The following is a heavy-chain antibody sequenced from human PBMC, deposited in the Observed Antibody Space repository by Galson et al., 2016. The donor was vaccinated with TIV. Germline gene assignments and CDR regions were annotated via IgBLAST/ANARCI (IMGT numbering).Heavy chain of an antibody. CDR2: ILYDGSSQ. V-gene: IGHV3-30*18. CDR3: AKSGDSRSIDS. D-gene: IGHD3-22*01. CDR1: GFTFSHFG. Sequence: SLRLSCAASGFTFSHFGMHWVRRSPGKGLEWLAVILYDGSSQFYADSVEGRFAISRDYSKNTLYLQMNSLGAEDTALYYCAKSGDSRSIDSWGQGTLVIVSS. J-gene: IGHJ4*02.